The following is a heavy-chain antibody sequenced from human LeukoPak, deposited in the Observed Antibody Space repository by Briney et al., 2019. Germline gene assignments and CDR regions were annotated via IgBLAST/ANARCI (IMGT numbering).Heavy chain of an antibody. CDR1: GFTVSSNY. J-gene: IGHJ4*02. V-gene: IGHV3-66*01. CDR2: IYTGDNT. CDR3: ARSLGSSGYQDY. Sequence: GGSLRLSCAASGFTVSSNYMSWVRQAPGKGLEWVSIIYTGDNTFYADSVKGRFTISRDNAKNTVYLQMNSLRAEDTAVYYCARSLGSSGYQDYWGQGTLVTVSS. D-gene: IGHD3-22*01.